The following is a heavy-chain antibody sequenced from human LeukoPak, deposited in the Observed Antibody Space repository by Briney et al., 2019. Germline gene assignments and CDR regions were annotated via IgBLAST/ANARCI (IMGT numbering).Heavy chain of an antibody. CDR3: ARDLHYGDSHFDY. J-gene: IGHJ4*02. D-gene: IGHD4-17*01. V-gene: IGHV3-23*01. CDR2: ISGSGGST. Sequence: GGSLRLSCAASGFTFSSYAMSWVRQAPGKGLEWVSAISGSGGSTYYADSVKGRFTISRDNSKNTLYLQMNSLRDEDTAVYYCARDLHYGDSHFDYWGQGTLVTVSS. CDR1: GFTFSSYA.